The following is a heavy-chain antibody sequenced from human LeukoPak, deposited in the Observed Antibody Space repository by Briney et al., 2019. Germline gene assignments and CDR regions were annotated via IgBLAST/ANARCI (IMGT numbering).Heavy chain of an antibody. Sequence: ASVKVSCKASGYTFTGYYMHWLRQAPGQGLEWMGWINPDSGDTKYAQTIQGRVTMTRDTSISTAYMELTRLRSDDTAVYYCAKTMVRGGFYFDYWGQGILVTVSS. V-gene: IGHV1-2*02. CDR3: AKTMVRGGFYFDY. J-gene: IGHJ4*02. CDR2: INPDSGDT. CDR1: GYTFTGYY. D-gene: IGHD3-10*01.